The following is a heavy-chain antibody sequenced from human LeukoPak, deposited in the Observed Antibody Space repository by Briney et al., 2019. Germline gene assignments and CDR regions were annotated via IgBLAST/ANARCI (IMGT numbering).Heavy chain of an antibody. V-gene: IGHV3-23*01. Sequence: GGSLRPSCAASGFTFNGYAMSWVRQAPGKGLEWVSSISGSGANTYYANSVKGRFTVYRDNSKNTLYLQVNNLRAEDTAVYYCAKHLGSHNFDYWGQGTLVTVSS. CDR2: ISGSGANT. CDR3: AKHLGSHNFDY. J-gene: IGHJ4*02. CDR1: GFTFNGYA. D-gene: IGHD3-10*01.